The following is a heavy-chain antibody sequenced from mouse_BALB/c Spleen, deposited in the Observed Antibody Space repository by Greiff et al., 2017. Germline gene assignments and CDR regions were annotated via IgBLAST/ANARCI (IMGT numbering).Heavy chain of an antibody. CDR2: ISYDGSN. Sequence: EVQLQESGPGLVKPSQSLSLTCSVTGYSITSGYYWNWIRQFPGNKLEWMGYISYDGSNNYNPSLKNRISITRDTSKNQFFLKLNSVTTEDTATYYCARGGLRRRAWFAYWGQGTLVTVSA. CDR3: ARGGLRRRAWFAY. J-gene: IGHJ3*01. V-gene: IGHV3-6*02. CDR1: GYSITSGYY. D-gene: IGHD2-2*01.